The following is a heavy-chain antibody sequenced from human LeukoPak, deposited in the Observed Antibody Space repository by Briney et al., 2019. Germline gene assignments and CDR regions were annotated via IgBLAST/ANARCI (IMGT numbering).Heavy chain of an antibody. V-gene: IGHV3-49*04. D-gene: IGHD6-13*01. CDR3: SRDLSWSFDY. J-gene: IGHJ4*02. CDR2: IRIKAYGGTT. Sequence: GGSLALSCTGSGFTFGDNAVSWVRQAPGKGLEWVSFIRIKAYGGTTEYAASVKGRFTVSRDDSKSIAYLQMNSPKTEDTAVYYCSRDLSWSFDYWGQGTLVTVSS. CDR1: GFTFGDNA.